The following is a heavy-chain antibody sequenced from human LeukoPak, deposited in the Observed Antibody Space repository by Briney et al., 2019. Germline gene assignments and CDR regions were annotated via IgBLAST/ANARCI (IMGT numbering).Heavy chain of an antibody. Sequence: PSETLSLTCAVYDGSFSGYYWSWIRQPPGKGLEWIGEINHSGSTNYNPSLKSRVTISVDTSKNQFSLKVTSVTAADTAVYYCARAPLGAVACTFWNYWGQGTLVTVSS. V-gene: IGHV4-34*01. CDR3: ARAPLGAVACTFWNY. CDR1: DGSFSGYY. J-gene: IGHJ4*02. CDR2: INHSGST. D-gene: IGHD6-19*01.